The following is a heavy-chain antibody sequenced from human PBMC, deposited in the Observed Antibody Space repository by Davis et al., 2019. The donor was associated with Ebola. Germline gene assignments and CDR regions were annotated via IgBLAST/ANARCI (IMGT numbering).Heavy chain of an antibody. Sequence: MPSETLSLTCTVSGGSISSSSYYWGWIRQPPGKGLEWIGSIYYSGSTYYNPSLKSRVTISVDTSKNQFSLKLSSVTAADTAVYYCARKRGFDQWGPGTLVTVSS. CDR1: GGSISSSSYY. CDR3: ARKRGFDQ. CDR2: IYYSGST. J-gene: IGHJ4*02. D-gene: IGHD3-10*01. V-gene: IGHV4-39*07.